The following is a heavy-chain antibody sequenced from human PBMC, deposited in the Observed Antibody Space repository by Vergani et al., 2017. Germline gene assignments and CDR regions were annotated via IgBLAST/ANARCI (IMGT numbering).Heavy chain of an antibody. CDR2: ISSSSSYI. CDR1: GFTFSSYS. Sequence: EVQLVESGGGLVKPGGSLRLSCAASGFTFSSYSMNWVRQAPGKGLEWVSSISSSSSYIYYADSVKGRFTISRDNAKNSLYLQMNSLRAEDTAVYYCARDFSRWQQLGGAAFDIWGQGTMVTVSS. D-gene: IGHD6-13*01. J-gene: IGHJ3*02. V-gene: IGHV3-21*01. CDR3: ARDFSRWQQLGGAAFDI.